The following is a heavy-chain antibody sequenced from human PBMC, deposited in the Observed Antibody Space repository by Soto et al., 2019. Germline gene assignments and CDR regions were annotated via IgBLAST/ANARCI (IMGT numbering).Heavy chain of an antibody. D-gene: IGHD6-6*01. Sequence: QVQLQQWGAGLLKPSETLSLTCAVYGGSFSGYYWSWIRQPPGKGLEWIGEINHSGSTNYNPSLKSRVTLSVDTSKNQFSLKLSSVTAADTAVYYCAREGPQYSRSWFDPWGQGTLVTVSS. CDR3: AREGPQYSRSWFDP. CDR1: GGSFSGYY. J-gene: IGHJ5*02. V-gene: IGHV4-34*01. CDR2: INHSGST.